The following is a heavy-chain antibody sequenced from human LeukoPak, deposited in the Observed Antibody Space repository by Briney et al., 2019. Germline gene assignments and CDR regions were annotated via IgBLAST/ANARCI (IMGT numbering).Heavy chain of an antibody. CDR3: ARATFPYYYDSSGYWIFDY. CDR1: GFTFSSYW. J-gene: IGHJ4*02. Sequence: GGSLRLSCAASGFTFSSYWMSWVSQAPGKGLEWVANIKQDGSEKYYLDSVKGRFTISRDNAKNSLYLQMNSLRAEDTAVYYCARATFPYYYDSSGYWIFDYWGQGTLVTVSS. CDR2: IKQDGSEK. V-gene: IGHV3-7*01. D-gene: IGHD3-22*01.